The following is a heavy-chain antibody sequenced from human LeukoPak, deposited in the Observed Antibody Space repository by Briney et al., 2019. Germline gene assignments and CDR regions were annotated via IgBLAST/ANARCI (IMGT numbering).Heavy chain of an antibody. CDR1: GGSISSHY. CDR2: IYYSGST. J-gene: IGHJ6*03. D-gene: IGHD6-13*01. Sequence: PSETLSLTCTVSGGSISSHYWSWIRQPPGKGLEWIGYIYYSGSTNYNPSLKSRVTISVDTSKNQFSLKLSSVTAADTAVYYCARGGRGLAALRTTYYYYYMDVWGRGTTVTDSS. V-gene: IGHV4-59*11. CDR3: ARGGRGLAALRTTYYYYYMDV.